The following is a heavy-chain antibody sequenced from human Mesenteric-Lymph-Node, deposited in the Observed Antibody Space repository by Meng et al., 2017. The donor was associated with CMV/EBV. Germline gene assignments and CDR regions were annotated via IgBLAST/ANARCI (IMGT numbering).Heavy chain of an antibody. V-gene: IGHV3-7*01. CDR2: IKQDGSEK. D-gene: IGHD3-9*01. J-gene: IGHJ3*02. Sequence: GGSLRLSCVASGFTFSTYWMTWVRQAPGKGLEWVANIKQDGSEKYYVDSVKGRFTISRDNAKNSLYLQMNSLRAEDTALYFCASHTLRYFDSLTSDAFDIWGQGTMVTVSS. CDR1: GFTFSTYW. CDR3: ASHTLRYFDSLTSDAFDI.